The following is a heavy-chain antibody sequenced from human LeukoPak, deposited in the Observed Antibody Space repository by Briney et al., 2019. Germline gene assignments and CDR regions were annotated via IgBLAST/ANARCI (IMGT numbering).Heavy chain of an antibody. CDR2: INNDGSII. D-gene: IGHD3-10*01. V-gene: IGHV3-74*01. J-gene: IGHJ4*02. Sequence: PGGSLRLSCAASGFTFSSYLMHWVRQAPGKGLVWVSRINNDGSIINTADSVKGRFTISRDNAKDMLYLQMDSLRAEDTAIYYCARGPSVLGAIDNWGQGTLVAVSS. CDR1: GFTFSSYL. CDR3: ARGPSVLGAIDN.